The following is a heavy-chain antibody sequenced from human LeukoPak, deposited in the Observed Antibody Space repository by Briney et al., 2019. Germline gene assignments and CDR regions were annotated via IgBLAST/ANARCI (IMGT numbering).Heavy chain of an antibody. Sequence: GGCLRLSCSASGFTFINYAMSWVRQAPGKGLEWVSAISNSGDSTNYADSVKGRFTISRDNSKNSLYLQMSSLRAEDTAIYYCAKDSGVITTMYYFDYWGQGTLVTVSS. D-gene: IGHD4/OR15-4a*01. CDR2: ISNSGDST. CDR3: AKDSGVITTMYYFDY. CDR1: GFTFINYA. J-gene: IGHJ4*02. V-gene: IGHV3-23*01.